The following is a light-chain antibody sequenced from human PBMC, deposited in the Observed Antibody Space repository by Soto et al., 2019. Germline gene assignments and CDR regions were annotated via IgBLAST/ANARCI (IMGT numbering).Light chain of an antibody. Sequence: IVLTQCRGSLALSPGQRATLSCSASQSVSSNFLAGYQQKPGQAPRLLIYGTSNRATGIPDRFSGSGSGTDFTLTISGLEPEDFAVYTCQQYDTIPRTLGQGTKLYSK. CDR2: GTS. V-gene: IGKV3-20*01. CDR1: QSVSSNF. CDR3: QQYDTIPRT. J-gene: IGKJ1*01.